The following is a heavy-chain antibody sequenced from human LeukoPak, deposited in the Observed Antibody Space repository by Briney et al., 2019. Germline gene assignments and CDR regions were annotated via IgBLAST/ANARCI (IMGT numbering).Heavy chain of an antibody. V-gene: IGHV1-69*05. CDR1: GGTFSSYA. CDR3: AREALVAMDV. J-gene: IGHJ6*03. CDR2: IIPIFGTA. Sequence: GASVKVSCKASGGTFSSYAISWVRQAPGQGLEWMGGIIPIFGTANYAQKFQGRVTITTDESTSTAYMELSSLRSEDTAVYYCAREALVAMDVWGKGTTVTVSS. D-gene: IGHD5-12*01.